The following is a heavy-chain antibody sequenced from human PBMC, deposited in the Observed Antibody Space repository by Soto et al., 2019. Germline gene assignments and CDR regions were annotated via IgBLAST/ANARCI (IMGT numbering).Heavy chain of an antibody. CDR2: IWYDGSNK. Sequence: ESGGGVVQPGRSLRLSCAASGFTFSSYGMHWVRQAPGKGLEWVAVIWYDGSNKYYADSVKGRFTISRDNSKNTLYLQMNSLRAEDTAVYYCARSARSGWFDPWGQGTLVTVSS. J-gene: IGHJ5*02. CDR3: ARSARSGWFDP. CDR1: GFTFSSYG. V-gene: IGHV3-33*01. D-gene: IGHD3-3*01.